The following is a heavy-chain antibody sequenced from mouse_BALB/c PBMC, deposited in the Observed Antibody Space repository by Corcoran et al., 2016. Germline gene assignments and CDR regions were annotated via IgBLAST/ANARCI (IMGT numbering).Heavy chain of an antibody. D-gene: IGHD3-2*02. CDR3: APQRVYAMDY. CDR1: GFNIKDTY. J-gene: IGHJ4*01. V-gene: IGHV14-3*02. CDR2: IDPANGNT. Sequence: EVQLQQSGAELVKPGASVKLSCTASGFNIKDTYMHWVKQRPEQGLEWIGRIDPANGNTKYDPKFQGKATITADTSSNTAYLQLSSLTSEDTAVYYCAPQRVYAMDYWGQGTSVTVSS.